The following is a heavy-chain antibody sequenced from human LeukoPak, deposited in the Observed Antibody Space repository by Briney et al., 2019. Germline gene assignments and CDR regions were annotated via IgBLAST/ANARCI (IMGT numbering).Heavy chain of an antibody. V-gene: IGHV1-2*06. CDR3: AREDNLGSGSSPNDY. CDR2: INPNSGGT. D-gene: IGHD6-19*01. CDR1: GYTFTGYY. J-gene: IGHJ4*02. Sequence: ASVKVSCKATGYTFTGYYMGWVRQAPGQGLEWMGRINPNSGGTNYAQKFQGRVTMTRDTSISTAYMELSRLRSDDTAVYYCAREDNLGSGSSPNDYWGQGTLVTVSS.